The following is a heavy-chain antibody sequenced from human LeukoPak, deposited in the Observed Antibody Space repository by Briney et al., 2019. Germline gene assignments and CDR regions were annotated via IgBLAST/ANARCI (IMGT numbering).Heavy chain of an antibody. CDR1: GYTFTGYY. J-gene: IGHJ6*03. D-gene: IGHD6-19*01. CDR3: ARVGDSSGWLYYYYYMDV. CDR2: MNPNSGNT. Sequence: ASVKVSCKASGYTFTGYYMHWVRQAPGQGLEWMGWMNPNSGNTGYAQKFQGRVTMTRNTSISTACMELSSLRSEDTAVYYCARVGDSSGWLYYYYYMDVWGKGTTVTISS. V-gene: IGHV1-8*02.